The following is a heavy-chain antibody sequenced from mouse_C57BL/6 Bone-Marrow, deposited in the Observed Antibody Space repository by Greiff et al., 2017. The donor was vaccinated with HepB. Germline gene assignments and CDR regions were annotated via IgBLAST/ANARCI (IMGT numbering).Heavy chain of an antibody. J-gene: IGHJ2*01. CDR3: ARRAYGSSYYFDY. Sequence: QVQLQQSGAELVMPGASVKLSCKASGYTFTSYWMHWVKQRPGQGLEWIGEIDPSDSYTNYNQKFKGKSTLTVDKSSSTAYMQLSSLTSEDSAVYYCARRAYGSSYYFDYWGQGTTLTVSS. D-gene: IGHD1-1*01. CDR2: IDPSDSYT. CDR1: GYTFTSYW. V-gene: IGHV1-69*01.